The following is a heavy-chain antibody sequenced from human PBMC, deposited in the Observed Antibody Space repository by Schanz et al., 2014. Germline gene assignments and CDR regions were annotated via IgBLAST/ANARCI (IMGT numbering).Heavy chain of an antibody. J-gene: IGHJ4*02. CDR1: GGTFSSYA. CDR2: IIPILGIA. D-gene: IGHD3-22*01. Sequence: QVQLVQSGAEVKKPGSPVKVSCKSSGGTFSSYAISWVRQAPGQGLEWMGRIIPILGIATYAQKFQGRLTITEDKSTSTAYMELSSLRSEDTAMYYCARDYYDSSGYYYCDYWGQGTLVTVSS. V-gene: IGHV1-69*04. CDR3: ARDYYDSSGYYYCDY.